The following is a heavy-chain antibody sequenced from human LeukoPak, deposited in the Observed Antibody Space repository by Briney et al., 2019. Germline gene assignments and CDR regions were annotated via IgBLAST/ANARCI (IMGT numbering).Heavy chain of an antibody. Sequence: PSETLSLTCTVSGGSISSYYWGWIRQPPGKGLEWIGSIYSGSTYYNPSLKSRLTISVDTSKNQFSLKLSSVTAADAAVYYCARHSSFFSPLYPWGQGTLVTVSS. V-gene: IGHV4-39*01. CDR3: ARHSSFFSPLYP. J-gene: IGHJ5*02. D-gene: IGHD1-26*01. CDR2: IYSGST. CDR1: GGSISSYY.